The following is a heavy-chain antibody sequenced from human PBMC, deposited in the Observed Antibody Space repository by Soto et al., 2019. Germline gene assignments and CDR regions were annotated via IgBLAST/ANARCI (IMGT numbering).Heavy chain of an antibody. D-gene: IGHD3-22*01. CDR2: ISRSSSHI. CDR1: GFTFSSHS. V-gene: IGHV3-21*01. J-gene: IGHJ6*04. Sequence: GGSLRLSCAASGFTFSSHSMKWVRQAPGKGLEWVSSISRSSSHIYYADSVRGRFTISRDNAKNSLYLQMNSLRAEDTAVYFCARVDDSSGFDFFGGPSAAFEFWGKGTTVTVSS. CDR3: ARVDDSSGFDFFGGPSAAFEF.